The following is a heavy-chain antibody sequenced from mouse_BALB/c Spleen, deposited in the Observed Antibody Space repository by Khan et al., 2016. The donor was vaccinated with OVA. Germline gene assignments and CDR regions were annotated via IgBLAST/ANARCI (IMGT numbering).Heavy chain of an antibody. CDR3: ARLAYYYNSEGFAY. CDR2: INTGGAYT. V-gene: IGHV5-6*01. J-gene: IGHJ3*01. CDR1: GFTFSTYG. Sequence: EVELVESGGDFVRPGGSLKLSCAASGFTFSTYGMSWVRQTPDKRLEWVATINTGGAYTYYPDSVKGRFTISRDNAKNTLYLQLSSLKSEETAIYYGARLAYYYNSEGFAYWGQGTLVTVSA. D-gene: IGHD1-1*01.